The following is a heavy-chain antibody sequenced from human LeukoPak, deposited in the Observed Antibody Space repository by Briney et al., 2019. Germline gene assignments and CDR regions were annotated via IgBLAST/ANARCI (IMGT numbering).Heavy chain of an antibody. CDR1: GLTVSSNH. D-gene: IGHD4-17*01. V-gene: IGHV3-53*01. Sequence: GGSLRLSCAASGLTVSSNHMSWVRQAPGKGLEWVSIIYSGGSAYYADSVKGGFTISRDNAKNTLYLQMNSLRAEDTAVYYCARTRDYRFEYWGQGTLATVSS. CDR3: ARTRDYRFEY. J-gene: IGHJ4*02. CDR2: IYSGGSA.